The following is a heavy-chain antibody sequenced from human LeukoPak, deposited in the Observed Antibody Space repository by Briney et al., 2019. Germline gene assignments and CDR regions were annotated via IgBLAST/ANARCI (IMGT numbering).Heavy chain of an antibody. D-gene: IGHD1-26*01. V-gene: IGHV1-69*02. CDR1: GGTFSSYT. CDR2: IIPILGIA. J-gene: IGHJ4*02. CDR3: ARQIVGATAPLDY. Sequence: ASVTVSCKASGGTFSSYTISWVRQAPGQGLEWMGRIIPILGIANYAQKFQGRVTITADKATSTADMELSSLRSEDTAVYYCARQIVGATAPLDYWGQGTLVTVSS.